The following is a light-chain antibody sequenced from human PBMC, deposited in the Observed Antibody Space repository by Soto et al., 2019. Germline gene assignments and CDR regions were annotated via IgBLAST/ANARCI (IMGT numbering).Light chain of an antibody. Sequence: QSALTQPRSVSGSPGQSVTISCTGTSSDVGGYDYVSWYQHHPGKAPKLMIYDVDKRPSGVPGRFSGSKSGNTASLTISGLRAEDEADYYCQSYDNNSDYVFGTGTKLTVL. V-gene: IGLV2-11*01. J-gene: IGLJ1*01. CDR2: DVD. CDR3: QSYDNNSDYV. CDR1: SSDVGGYDY.